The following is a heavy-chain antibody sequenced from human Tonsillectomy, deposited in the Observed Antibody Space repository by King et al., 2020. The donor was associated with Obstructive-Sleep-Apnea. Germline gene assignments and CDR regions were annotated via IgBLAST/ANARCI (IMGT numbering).Heavy chain of an antibody. Sequence: QLVQSGAEVKKPGASVKVSCKASGYTFTSYAMHWVRQAPGQRLEWMGWINAGNGNRKYSQKFQGRVTITRDTSASTAYMELSSLRSEDTAVYYCARDLAIFGVHDPWGQGTLVTVSS. CDR3: ARDLAIFGVHDP. CDR1: GYTFTSYA. D-gene: IGHD3-3*01. V-gene: IGHV1-3*01. CDR2: INAGNGNR. J-gene: IGHJ5*02.